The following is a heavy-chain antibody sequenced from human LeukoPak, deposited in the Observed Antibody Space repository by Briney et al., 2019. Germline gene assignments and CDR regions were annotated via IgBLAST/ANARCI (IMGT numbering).Heavy chain of an antibody. CDR3: ANHFG. CDR2: ISSSSSTI. J-gene: IGHJ4*02. V-gene: IGHV3-48*01. Sequence: GGSLRLSCAASGFTFSSYSMNWVRRAPGKGLEWVSYISSSSSTIYYADSVKGRFTILRDDSANTVYLQMNSLRAEDTAIFYCANHFGGGQGALVTVSS. CDR1: GFTFSSYS. D-gene: IGHD3-10*01.